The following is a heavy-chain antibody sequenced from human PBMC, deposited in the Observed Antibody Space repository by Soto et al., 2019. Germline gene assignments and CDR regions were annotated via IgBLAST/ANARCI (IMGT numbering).Heavy chain of an antibody. Sequence: EVQLVESGGGLVKPGGSLRLSCAASGFTVSSNYMSWVRQAPGKGLEWVSVIYSGGRTYYGDSVKGRFTISRDKSKITLYLQMNSLRAEDTAVYYGAREEYGTRGRFDYWGQGTLVTVSS. CDR3: AREEYGTRGRFDY. V-gene: IGHV3-66*01. D-gene: IGHD2-2*01. CDR1: GFTVSSNY. CDR2: IYSGGRT. J-gene: IGHJ4*02.